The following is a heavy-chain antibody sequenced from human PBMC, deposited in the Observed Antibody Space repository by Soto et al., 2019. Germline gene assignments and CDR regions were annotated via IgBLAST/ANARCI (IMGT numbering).Heavy chain of an antibody. D-gene: IGHD5-18*01. Sequence: GASVKVSWKASGYTFTNYGVSWVRQAPGQGLEWMGWITVYNGNTHYAQNLQGRVTMTTDTSTSTAHMELWSLGSDDTAVYYCARSYSYGSYWYFDYWGQGALVTVSS. CDR2: ITVYNGNT. CDR1: GYTFTNYG. CDR3: ARSYSYGSYWYFDY. J-gene: IGHJ4*02. V-gene: IGHV1-18*04.